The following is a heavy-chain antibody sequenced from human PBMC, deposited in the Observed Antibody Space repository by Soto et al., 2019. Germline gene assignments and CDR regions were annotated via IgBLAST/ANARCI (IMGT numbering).Heavy chain of an antibody. J-gene: IGHJ6*01. CDR1: GGSIISYD. CDR2: IYYSGIT. CDR3: ASDKRKSYYGREV. Sequence: SETLSLTCTVSGGSIISYDWSWIRQPPGKGLEWIGYIYYSGITRYKPSLKSRVAISVYTSKNQFSLKLSSLTDPATALYHGASDKRKSYYGREVWRTRTTV. V-gene: IGHV4-59*01.